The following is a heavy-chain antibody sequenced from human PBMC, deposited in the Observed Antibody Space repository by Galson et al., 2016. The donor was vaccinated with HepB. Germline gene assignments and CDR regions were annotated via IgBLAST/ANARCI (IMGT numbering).Heavy chain of an antibody. V-gene: IGHV1-69*06. CDR3: ARSRYSYGNAGLRYYGMDV. CDR1: GDTFTRYG. Sequence: SVKVSCKASGDTFTRYGFSWVRQAPGQGLEWMGGIIPAIGAPNYAQKFQGSVTISADTFATTAYMEVRSLTSEDTAVYYCARSRYSYGNAGLRYYGMDVWGQGTTVTVSS. D-gene: IGHD5-18*01. CDR2: IIPAIGAP. J-gene: IGHJ6*02.